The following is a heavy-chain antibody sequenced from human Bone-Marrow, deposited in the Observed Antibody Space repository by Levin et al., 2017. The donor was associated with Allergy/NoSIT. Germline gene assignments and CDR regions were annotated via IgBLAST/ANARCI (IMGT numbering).Heavy chain of an antibody. V-gene: IGHV3-7*04. CDR1: GFTFRGYW. D-gene: IGHD7-27*01. J-gene: IGHJ2*01. Sequence: PGGSLRLSCAASGFTFRGYWLTWVRQGPGTGLEWVASINQDGSTNSYADSVRGRFTVSRDNAENSLYLQLTSLRGGDTAVYYCARDRTLMGTRNWWCDVWGRGTLVTVSS. CDR3: ARDRTLMGTRNWWCDV. CDR2: INQDGSTN.